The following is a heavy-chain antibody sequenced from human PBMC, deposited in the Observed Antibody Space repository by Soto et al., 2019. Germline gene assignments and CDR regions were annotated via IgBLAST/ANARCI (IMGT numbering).Heavy chain of an antibody. CDR2: ISYDGSNK. V-gene: IGHV3-30-3*01. J-gene: IGHJ4*02. D-gene: IGHD3-22*01. Sequence: VGSLRLSCAASGFTFSSYAMHWVRQAPGKGLEWVAVISYDGSNKYYADSVKGRFTISRDNSKNTLYLQMNSLRAEDTAVYYCARDLLDHDSNGYYGDGSYFDYWGQGTLVTVSS. CDR3: ARDLLDHDSNGYYGDGSYFDY. CDR1: GFTFSSYA.